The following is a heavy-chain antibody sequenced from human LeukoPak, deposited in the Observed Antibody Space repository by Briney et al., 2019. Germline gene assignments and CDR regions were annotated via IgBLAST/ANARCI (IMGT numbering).Heavy chain of an antibody. CDR3: ARDRATVTTPSDAFDI. V-gene: IGHV4-39*07. CDR2: IYYSGST. Sequence: SETLSLTCTVSGGSISSSSYYWGWIRQPPGKGLEWIGSIYYSGSTYYNPSLKSRVTISVDTSKNQFSLKLSSVTAADTAVYYCARDRATVTTPSDAFDIWGQGTMVTVSS. CDR1: GGSISSSSYY. J-gene: IGHJ3*02. D-gene: IGHD4-17*01.